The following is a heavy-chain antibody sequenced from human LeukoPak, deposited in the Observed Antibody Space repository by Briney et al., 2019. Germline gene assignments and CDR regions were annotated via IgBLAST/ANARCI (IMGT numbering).Heavy chain of an antibody. CDR1: GFTFSSYA. CDR2: ISYDGSNK. J-gene: IGHJ3*02. V-gene: IGHV3-30-3*01. D-gene: IGHD3-3*01. CDR3: AKDYDFWSGLDAFDI. Sequence: GRSLRLSCAASGFTFSSYAMHWVRQAPGKGLEWVAVISYDGSNKYYADSVKGRFTISRDNSKNTLYLQMNSLRAEDTAVYYCAKDYDFWSGLDAFDIWGQGTMVTVSS.